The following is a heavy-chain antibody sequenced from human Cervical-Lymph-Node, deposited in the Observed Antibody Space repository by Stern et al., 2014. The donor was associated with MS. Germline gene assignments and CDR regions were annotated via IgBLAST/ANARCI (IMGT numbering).Heavy chain of an antibody. D-gene: IGHD4-11*01. V-gene: IGHV5-51*01. CDR3: ARHQTDYKGRDYYYYGMDV. CDR1: GYSFTSHW. CDR2: IYPGDSDT. Sequence: VQLVESGAEVKKPGESLKISCKGSGYSFTSHWIGWVRQMPGKGLEWMGMIYPGDSDTRYRPSFQGQVTISADKSMSTAYLQWSSLKASDTAIYYCARHQTDYKGRDYYYYGMDVWGQGTTVTVSS. J-gene: IGHJ6*02.